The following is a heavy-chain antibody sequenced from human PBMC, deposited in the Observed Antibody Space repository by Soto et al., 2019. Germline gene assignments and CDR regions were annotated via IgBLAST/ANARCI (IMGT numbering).Heavy chain of an antibody. CDR2: MNPNSGNT. Sequence: ASVKVSCKAAGYTFTSYDINWVRQATGQGLEWMGWMNPNSGNTGYAQKFQGRVTMTRNTSISTAYMELSSLRSEDTAVYYCARVLRYFDWLYYYYYYGMDVWGQGTTVTVSS. CDR3: ARVLRYFDWLYYYYYYGMDV. J-gene: IGHJ6*02. CDR1: GYTFTSYD. V-gene: IGHV1-8*01. D-gene: IGHD3-9*01.